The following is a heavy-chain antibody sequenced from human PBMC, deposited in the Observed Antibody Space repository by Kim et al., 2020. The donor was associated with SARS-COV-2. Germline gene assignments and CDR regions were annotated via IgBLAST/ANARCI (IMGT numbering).Heavy chain of an antibody. Sequence: GGSLRLSCTTSGFTFTGHAMSWVRQAPGKGLEWVSCIDGSDGTTYYVDSVKGRFSISRDDSKNTLYLQLSALRADDTAAYYCMKGRCVWFWDYWGQGTLV. V-gene: IGHV3-23*01. D-gene: IGHD3-10*01. J-gene: IGHJ4*02. CDR2: IDGSDGTT. CDR3: MKGRCVWFWDY. CDR1: GFTFTGHA.